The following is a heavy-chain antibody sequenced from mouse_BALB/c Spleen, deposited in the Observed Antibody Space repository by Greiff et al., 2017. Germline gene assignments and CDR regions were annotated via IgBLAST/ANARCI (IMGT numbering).Heavy chain of an antibody. CDR3: AREELRRDYAMDY. D-gene: IGHD2-12*01. CDR1: GFTFTDYY. V-gene: IGHV7-3*02. CDR2: IRNKANGYTT. Sequence: EVKVVESGGGLVQPGGSLRLSCATSGFTFTDYYMSWVRQPPGKALEWLGFIRNKANGYTTEYSASVKGRFTISRDNSQSILYLQMNTLRAEDSATYYGAREELRRDYAMDYWGQGTSVTVSS. J-gene: IGHJ4*01.